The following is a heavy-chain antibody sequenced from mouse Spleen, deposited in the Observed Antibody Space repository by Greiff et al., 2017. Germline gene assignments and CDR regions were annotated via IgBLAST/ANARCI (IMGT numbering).Heavy chain of an antibody. V-gene: IGHV1-69*01. J-gene: IGHJ3*01. CDR1: GYTFTSYW. CDR2: IDPSDSYT. D-gene: IGHD1-1*01. CDR3: GRRTAVVARGAWLAY. Sequence: QVQLQQPGAELVMPGASVKLSCKASGYTFTSYWMHWVKQRPGQGLEWIGEIDPSDSYTNYNQKFKGKATLTVDKSSSTAYMQLSSLTAEDAAVYYCGRRTAVVARGAWLAYWGQGTLVTVPA.